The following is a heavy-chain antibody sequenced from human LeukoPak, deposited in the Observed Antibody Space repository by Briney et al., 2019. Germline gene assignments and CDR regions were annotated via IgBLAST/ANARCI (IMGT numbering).Heavy chain of an antibody. Sequence: GESLKISCKGSGYSFTNYWIVWVRQMPGKGLEWMGIVYPGDSDTKYSPSFQGQVTISSDKSISTAYLQWSSLKASDTAMYYCARQQWLLGLDYWGQGTLVTVSS. D-gene: IGHD3-22*01. CDR3: ARQQWLLGLDY. J-gene: IGHJ4*02. V-gene: IGHV5-51*01. CDR1: GYSFTNYW. CDR2: VYPGDSDT.